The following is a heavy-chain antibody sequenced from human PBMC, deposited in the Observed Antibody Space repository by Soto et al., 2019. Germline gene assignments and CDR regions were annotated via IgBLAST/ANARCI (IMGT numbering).Heavy chain of an antibody. CDR3: ASNSGTIDY. CDR1: GGSISSSY. D-gene: IGHD1-7*01. V-gene: IGHV4-39*01. Sequence: SATLSLTCTVSGGSISSSYWSWIRQPPGKGLEWIGSIYYSGSTYYNPSLKSRVTISVDTSKNQFSLKLSSVTAADTAVYYCASNSGTIDYWGQGTLVTVSS. CDR2: IYYSGST. J-gene: IGHJ4*02.